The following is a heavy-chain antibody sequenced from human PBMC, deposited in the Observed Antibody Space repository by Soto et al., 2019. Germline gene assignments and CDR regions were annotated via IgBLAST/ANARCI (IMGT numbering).Heavy chain of an antibody. Sequence: PGGSLRLSCAASGLTFSSYAMHWVRQAPGKGLEWVAVISYDGSNKYYADSVKGRFTISRDNSKNTLYLQMNSLRAEDTAVYYCARDRVTTGYYHYYGMDVWGQGTTVTVSS. J-gene: IGHJ6*02. CDR1: GLTFSSYA. V-gene: IGHV3-30-3*01. CDR3: ARDRVTTGYYHYYGMDV. CDR2: ISYDGSNK. D-gene: IGHD4-17*01.